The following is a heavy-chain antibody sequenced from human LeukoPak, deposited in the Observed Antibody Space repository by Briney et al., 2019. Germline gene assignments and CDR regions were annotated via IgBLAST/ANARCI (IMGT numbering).Heavy chain of an antibody. V-gene: IGHV4-59*01. Sequence: SETLSLTCTVSGVSISSYYWNWIRQTPGKGLEWIGYIYNSVTTHYSPSLKSRVTMSIDTSKNQFSLNLNSVTAAGTAVYYCARAEEKFSTSWHIGPLDYWGQGALVTVSS. CDR2: IYNSVTT. CDR1: GVSISSYY. J-gene: IGHJ4*02. CDR3: ARAEEKFSTSWHIGPLDY. D-gene: IGHD6-13*01.